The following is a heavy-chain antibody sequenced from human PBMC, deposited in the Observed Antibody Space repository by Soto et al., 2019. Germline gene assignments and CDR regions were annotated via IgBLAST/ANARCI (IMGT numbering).Heavy chain of an antibody. J-gene: IGHJ6*02. CDR2: ISAYNGNT. CDR1: GYTFTSYG. Sequence: QVQLVQSGAEVKKPGASVKVSCKASGYTFTSYGISWVRQAPGQGLEWMGWISAYNGNTNYAQKLQGRVTMTTDTSTSKDYMELRSLRSDDTAVYYCARDLGAIYDILTGYGMDVWGQGTTVTVSS. CDR3: ARDLGAIYDILTGYGMDV. D-gene: IGHD3-9*01. V-gene: IGHV1-18*01.